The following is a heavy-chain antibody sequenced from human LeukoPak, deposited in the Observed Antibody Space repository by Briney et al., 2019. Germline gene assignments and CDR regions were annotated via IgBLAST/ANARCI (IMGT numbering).Heavy chain of an antibody. CDR3: ARGRVLRYFDWFYSLNAFDI. J-gene: IGHJ3*02. Sequence: ASVKVSCKASGYTFTDYYMHWVRQAPGQGLEWMGIISPSGASTTHAQKFQGRVTMTRDMSTSTVYMELSSLRSEDTAVYYCARGRVLRYFDWFYSLNAFDIWGQGTMVTVSS. CDR1: GYTFTDYY. D-gene: IGHD3-9*01. V-gene: IGHV1-46*01. CDR2: ISPSGAST.